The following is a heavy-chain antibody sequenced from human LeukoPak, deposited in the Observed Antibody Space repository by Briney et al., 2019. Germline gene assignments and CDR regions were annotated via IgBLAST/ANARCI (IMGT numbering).Heavy chain of an antibody. V-gene: IGHV3-48*03. CDR1: GFSFCSYE. J-gene: IGHJ4*02. CDR2: ICSSGSSI. D-gene: IGHD3-22*01. Sequence: GGSLRLSCAASGFSFCSYEMNWVRPAPEKGREWVSYICSSGSSIYYADCVKGRFTISRDNAKNSLFLQMNSLRAEDTAVYYCARGPALDSSGYCDDYFDYWGQGSLVTVSS. CDR3: ARGPALDSSGYCDDYFDY.